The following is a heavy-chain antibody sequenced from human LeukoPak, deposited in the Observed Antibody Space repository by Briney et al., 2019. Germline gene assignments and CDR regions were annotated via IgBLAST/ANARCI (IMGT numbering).Heavy chain of an antibody. CDR2: ISCSGST. V-gene: IGHV4-59*01. CDR3: ARYGMATIQFFDY. CDR1: GGSISAYY. Sequence: PSETLSLTCTVSGGSISAYYWSWIQQPPGKGLEWIGYISCSGSTKYNPSLKSRVTISVDTSKNQFSLKLSSVTAADTAVYYCARYGMATIQFFDYWGQGTLFTVSS. D-gene: IGHD5-24*01. J-gene: IGHJ4*02.